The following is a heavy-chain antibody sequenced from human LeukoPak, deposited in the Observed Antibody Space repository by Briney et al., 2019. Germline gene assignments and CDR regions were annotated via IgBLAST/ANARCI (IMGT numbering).Heavy chain of an antibody. V-gene: IGHV4-59*11. J-gene: IGHJ3*02. CDR2: ISYIGST. D-gene: IGHD4-17*01. CDR3: ARDLVTVTKGYDI. Sequence: PSETLSLTCAVSDDSFSSHYWTWIRQPPGKGLEWIGYISYIGSTNYNPSLKSRVTISIDTSKNQFSLKLSSVTAADTAVYYCARDLVTVTKGYDIWGQGTMVSVSS. CDR1: DDSFSSHY.